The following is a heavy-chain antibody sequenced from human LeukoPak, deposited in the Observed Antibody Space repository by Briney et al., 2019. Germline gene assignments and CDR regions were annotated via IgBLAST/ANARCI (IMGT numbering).Heavy chain of an antibody. D-gene: IGHD3-10*01. CDR2: IKQDGSEK. CDR3: AGGALDYYGSGSYYMFAFDI. Sequence: PGGSLRLSCAASGFTFSSYWMSWVRQAPGKGLEWVANIKQDGSEKYYVDSVKGRFTISRDNAKNSLYLQMNSLRAEDTAVYYCAGGALDYYGSGSYYMFAFDIWGQGTMVTVSS. J-gene: IGHJ3*02. CDR1: GFTFSSYW. V-gene: IGHV3-7*01.